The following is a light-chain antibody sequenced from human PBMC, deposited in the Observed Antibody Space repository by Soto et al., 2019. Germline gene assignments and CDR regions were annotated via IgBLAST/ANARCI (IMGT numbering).Light chain of an antibody. CDR3: QQYSTSPWT. CDR2: KSS. CDR1: QTISTL. J-gene: IGKJ1*01. V-gene: IGKV1-5*03. Sequence: IQRTQSHSTLSAAGGVRVTITCLARQTISTLLAGYQQRPGKAPNLLIYKSSSLKSGVPSRFSGSESGTEFTLTNSSLQPDDFATYFFQQYSTSPWTFGQGTTVEVQ.